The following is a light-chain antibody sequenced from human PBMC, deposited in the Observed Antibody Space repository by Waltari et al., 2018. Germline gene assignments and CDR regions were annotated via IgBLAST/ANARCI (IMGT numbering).Light chain of an antibody. CDR2: RNK. Sequence: SVLTQPPSASGAPGQRATISCPGRSPNIGNNYVSWYQPLPGTVPKLLIYRNKQRASGVPDRFSGSKSGTSASLAISGLRSEDEAYYYCAPWDDSLSGWVFGGGTKLTVL. J-gene: IGLJ3*02. CDR3: APWDDSLSGWV. CDR1: SPNIGNNY. V-gene: IGLV1-47*01.